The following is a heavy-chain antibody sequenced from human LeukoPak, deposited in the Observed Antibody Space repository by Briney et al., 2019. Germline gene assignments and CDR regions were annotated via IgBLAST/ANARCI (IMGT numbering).Heavy chain of an antibody. V-gene: IGHV3-33*06. CDR2: IWYDGSRK. CDR1: GFTFSSSG. Sequence: PGGSLRLSCVTSGFTFSSSGMHWVRQVPGKGLEWVADIWYDGSRKFYTDSLKDRFTVSRDNVKNTLYLQMDSLSVADTAVYYCAKDADPYADSYYDWWGQGTLVTVSS. D-gene: IGHD4-17*01. CDR3: AKDADPYADSYYDW. J-gene: IGHJ4*02.